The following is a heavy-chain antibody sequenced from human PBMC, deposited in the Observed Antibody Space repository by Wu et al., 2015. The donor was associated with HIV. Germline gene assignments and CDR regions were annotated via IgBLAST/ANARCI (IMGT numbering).Heavy chain of an antibody. CDR3: ARVRALEYYDSSGYCDY. D-gene: IGHD3-22*01. Sequence: QVQLVQSGAEVKKPGASVKVSCKASGYTFTAYFIHWVRQAPGQGLEWMGWVNPKSGGTHYAQNFQGRVTMTRDRSISTAYMELNSLRSDDTAFYYCARVRALEYYDSSGYCDYWGQGTLVTVSS. V-gene: IGHV1-2*02. CDR1: GYTFTAYF. CDR2: VNPKSGGT. J-gene: IGHJ4*02.